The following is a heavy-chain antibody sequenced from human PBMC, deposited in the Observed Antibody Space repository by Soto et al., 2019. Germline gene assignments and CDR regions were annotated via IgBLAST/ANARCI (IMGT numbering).Heavy chain of an antibody. CDR2: ISGSGDIT. D-gene: IGHD3-10*01. Sequence: LRLSCAASGFTFSTYAMTWVRQAPGKGLEWVSGISGSGDITYYADSVKGRFTISRDNSKNTLYLQMNSLRAEDTAVYYCAKAPQYYFGSGTDYNPHLFDCWGQGTLVTVSS. J-gene: IGHJ4*01. CDR1: GFTFSTYA. CDR3: AKAPQYYFGSGTDYNPHLFDC. V-gene: IGHV3-23*01.